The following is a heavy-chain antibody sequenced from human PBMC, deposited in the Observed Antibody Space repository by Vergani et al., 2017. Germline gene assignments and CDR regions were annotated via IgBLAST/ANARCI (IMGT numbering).Heavy chain of an antibody. CDR1: GGSISSYY. J-gene: IGHJ4*02. Sequence: QVQLQESGPGLVKPSETLSLTCTVSGGSISSYYWSWIRQPPGTGREWIGYIYYSGSTNYNPSLKSQVTISVDTSKNQFSLKLSSVTAADTAVYYCARERLRGYSYGCFDYWGQGTLVTVSS. CDR2: IYYSGST. D-gene: IGHD5-18*01. V-gene: IGHV4-59*01. CDR3: ARERLRGYSYGCFDY.